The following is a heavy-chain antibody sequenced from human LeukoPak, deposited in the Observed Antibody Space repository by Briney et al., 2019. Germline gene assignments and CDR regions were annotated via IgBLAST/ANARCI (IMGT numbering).Heavy chain of an antibody. J-gene: IGHJ3*02. V-gene: IGHV1-2*02. Sequence: GASVKVSCKASGYSFTGYYMHWVRQAPGQRLEWMGWIYPNSGGTNYAQKFQGRVTMTRDTSISTAYTELSRLRSDDTAVYYCARSSLYISSTINDAFDIWGQGTMVTVSS. CDR1: GYSFTGYY. D-gene: IGHD1-1*01. CDR2: IYPNSGGT. CDR3: ARSSLYISSTINDAFDI.